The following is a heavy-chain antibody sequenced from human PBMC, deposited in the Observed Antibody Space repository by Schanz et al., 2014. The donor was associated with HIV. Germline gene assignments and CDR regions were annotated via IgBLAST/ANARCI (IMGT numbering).Heavy chain of an antibody. CDR2: ISYDGGNK. CDR1: GFTFSNFA. Sequence: VQLLESGGGLVQPGGSLRLSCAASGFTFSNFAMHWVRQAPGKGLEWVATISYDGGNKYYADSVKGRFTISRDTSKKKLYLQMNSLRAEDTAVYYCAKGSSLWSFYYDMDVWGQGTTVTVSS. D-gene: IGHD3-10*01. CDR3: AKGSSLWSFYYDMDV. J-gene: IGHJ6*02. V-gene: IGHV3-30*18.